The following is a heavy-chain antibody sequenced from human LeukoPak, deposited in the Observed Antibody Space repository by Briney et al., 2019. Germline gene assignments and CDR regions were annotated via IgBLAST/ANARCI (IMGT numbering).Heavy chain of an antibody. V-gene: IGHV4-59*01. CDR2: IYYSGST. CDR3: ARTPRSSWPSYFDY. Sequence: PSETLSLTGTVSGGSISSYYWSWIRQPPGKGLEWIGYIYYSGSTNYNPSLKGRVTISVDTSKNQFSLKLSSVTAADTAVYYCARTPRSSWPSYFDYWGQGTLVTVSS. J-gene: IGHJ4*02. D-gene: IGHD6-13*01. CDR1: GGSISSYY.